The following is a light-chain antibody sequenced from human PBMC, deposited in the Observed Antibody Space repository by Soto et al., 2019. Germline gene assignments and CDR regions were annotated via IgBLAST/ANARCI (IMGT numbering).Light chain of an antibody. CDR2: KDS. J-gene: IGLJ2*01. Sequence: SYELTQPSSVSVSPGQTARITCSGDVLAKKYARWFQQKPGQAPVLVIYKDSERPSGIPERFSGSSSGTTVTLTISGAQVGDEADYYCYSAADNNLHVVFGGGTQLTVL. V-gene: IGLV3-27*01. CDR3: YSAADNNLHVV. CDR1: VLAKKY.